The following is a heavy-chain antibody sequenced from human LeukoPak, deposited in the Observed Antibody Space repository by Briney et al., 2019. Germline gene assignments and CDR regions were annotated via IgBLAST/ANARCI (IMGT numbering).Heavy chain of an antibody. CDR1: GYTLTELS. J-gene: IGHJ3*02. CDR3: ATMMARTFKPTPDAFDI. CDR2: FDPEDGET. V-gene: IGHV1-24*01. D-gene: IGHD5-24*01. Sequence: GASVKVSCKVAGYTLTELSMHWVRQAPGKGLEWMGGFDPEDGETIYAQKFQGRVTMTEDTSTDTAYMELSSLRSEDTAVYYCATMMARTFKPTPDAFDIWGQGTMVTVSS.